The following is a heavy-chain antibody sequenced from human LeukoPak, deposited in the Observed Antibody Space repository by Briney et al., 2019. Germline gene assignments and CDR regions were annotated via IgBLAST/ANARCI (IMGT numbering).Heavy chain of an antibody. CDR1: GFTFSTYW. J-gene: IGHJ4*02. V-gene: IGHV3-7*01. CDR2: IKQDGSEK. D-gene: IGHD6-13*01. CDR3: ASGGYSSSWPLGY. Sequence: PGGSLRLSCAASGFTFSTYWMSWVRQAPGKGLEWVANIKQDGSEKYYVDSVKGRFTISRDNAKNSLYLQMNSLRAEDTAVYYCASGGYSSSWPLGYWGQGTLVTVSS.